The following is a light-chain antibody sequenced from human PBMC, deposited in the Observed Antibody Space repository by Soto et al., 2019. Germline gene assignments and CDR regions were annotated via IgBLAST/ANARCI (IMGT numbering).Light chain of an antibody. Sequence: QSALTQPASVSGSPGQSITISCTGTSSDIGAYNYVSWYQQYPGKAHKLMIYGVTKRPSGVSNRFSGSKTGNTASLTISGLQAEDEADYYCFSHRSGDSHVFGTGTKVTVL. CDR2: GVT. CDR3: FSHRSGDSHV. J-gene: IGLJ1*01. V-gene: IGLV2-14*01. CDR1: SSDIGAYNY.